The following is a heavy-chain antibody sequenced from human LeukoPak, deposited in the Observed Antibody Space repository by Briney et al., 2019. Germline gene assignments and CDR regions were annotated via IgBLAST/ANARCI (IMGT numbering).Heavy chain of an antibody. J-gene: IGHJ3*02. D-gene: IGHD1/OR15-1a*01. Sequence: PSETLSLTCAVSGDSISSYYWSWVRQPPGKGLEWIGYIYYSGITNYNPSLKSRVTISVDTSKNEFSLKLTSVTAADTAVYYCARHLGNNRHDAFDIWGQGTMVTVSS. CDR3: ARHLGNNRHDAFDI. CDR2: IYYSGIT. CDR1: GDSISSYY. V-gene: IGHV4-59*08.